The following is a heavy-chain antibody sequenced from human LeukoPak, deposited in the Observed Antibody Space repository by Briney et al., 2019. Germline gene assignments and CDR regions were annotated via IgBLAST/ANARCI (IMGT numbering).Heavy chain of an antibody. CDR3: ASGHGTPIATFDY. V-gene: IGHV3-23*01. CDR2: ITNGGNYT. Sequence: GGSLRLSCAASGFTFSTYAINWVRQAPGKGLEWVSGITNGGNYTFYADSVKGWFTISRYNSKNTLYLQMNSLRADDTAVYYCASGHGTPIATFDYECQGPRVPVSS. CDR1: GFTFSTYA. D-gene: IGHD2-21*02. J-gene: IGHJ4*02.